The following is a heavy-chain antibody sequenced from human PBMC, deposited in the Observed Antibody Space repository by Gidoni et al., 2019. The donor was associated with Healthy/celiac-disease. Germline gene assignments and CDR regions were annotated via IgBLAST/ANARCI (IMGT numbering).Heavy chain of an antibody. J-gene: IGHJ4*02. Sequence: EVQLLESGGGLVQLGGSLRLSCAASGFTFSSYAMSWVRQAPGKGLEWVSAISGSGGSTYYADSVKGRFTISRDNSKNTLYLQMNSLRAEDTAVYYCAKDPATYYDFWRGAFDYWGQGTLVTVSS. CDR1: GFTFSSYA. V-gene: IGHV3-23*01. CDR2: ISGSGGST. CDR3: AKDPATYYDFWRGAFDY. D-gene: IGHD3-3*01.